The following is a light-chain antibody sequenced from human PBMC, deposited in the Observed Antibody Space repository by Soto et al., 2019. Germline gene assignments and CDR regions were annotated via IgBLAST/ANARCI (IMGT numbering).Light chain of an antibody. V-gene: IGLV2-14*01. CDR3: SSYTGTSTLWVV. J-gene: IGLJ2*01. CDR2: DVS. Sequence: QSALTQPASVSGSPGQSITISCTGSSSDVGGYNYVSWYQQHPGKAPKLMIYDVSNRPSGVSNRFSGSKSGNMASLTISGLRAEDEADYYCSSYTGTSTLWVVIGGGTQLTVL. CDR1: SSDVGGYNY.